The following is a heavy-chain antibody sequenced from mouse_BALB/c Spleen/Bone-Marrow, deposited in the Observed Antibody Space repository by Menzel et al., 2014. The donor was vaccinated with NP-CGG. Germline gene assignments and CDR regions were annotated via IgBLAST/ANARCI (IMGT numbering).Heavy chain of an antibody. J-gene: IGHJ2*01. D-gene: IGHD3-1*01. Sequence: EVQVVESGGGLVKPGGSLKLSCAASGFTFSYYAMSWVRQSPEKSLEWVAEISSGGSYTYYPDTVTGRFTISRDNARNTLYLEMSSLRSEDTAMYYCARDSSGYFDYWGQGTTLTVSS. CDR3: ARDSSGYFDY. CDR2: ISSGGSYT. CDR1: GFTFSYYA. V-gene: IGHV5-9-4*01.